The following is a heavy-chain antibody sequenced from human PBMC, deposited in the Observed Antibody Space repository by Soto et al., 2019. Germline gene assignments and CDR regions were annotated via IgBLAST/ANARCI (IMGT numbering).Heavy chain of an antibody. Sequence: SETLSLTCAVYGGSFSGYYWSWIRQPPGKGLEWIGEINHSGSTNYNPSLKSRVTISVDTSKNQFSLKLSSVTAADTAVYYCARFLGYCSSSSCLNHYYYGMDVWGQGTTVTVSS. V-gene: IGHV4-34*01. D-gene: IGHD2-2*01. J-gene: IGHJ6*02. CDR2: INHSGST. CDR3: ARFLGYCSSSSCLNHYYYGMDV. CDR1: GGSFSGYY.